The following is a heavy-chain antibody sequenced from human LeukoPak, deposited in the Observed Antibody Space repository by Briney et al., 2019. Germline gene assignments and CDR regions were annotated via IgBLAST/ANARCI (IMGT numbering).Heavy chain of an antibody. CDR2: INHSGST. CDR1: GGSFSGYY. V-gene: IGHV4-34*01. D-gene: IGHD5-18*01. J-gene: IGHJ4*02. CDR3: ARGRGYSYGYVKFDN. Sequence: SETLSLTCAVYGGSFSGYYWSWIRHPPGKGLEWIGEINHSGSTNYNPSLKSRVTISVDTSKNQFSLKLSSVTAADTAVYYCARGRGYSYGYVKFDNWGQGTLVTVSS.